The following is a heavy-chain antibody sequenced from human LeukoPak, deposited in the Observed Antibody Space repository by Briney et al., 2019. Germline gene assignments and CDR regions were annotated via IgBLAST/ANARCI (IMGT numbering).Heavy chain of an antibody. J-gene: IGHJ6*03. D-gene: IGHD6-13*01. V-gene: IGHV3-7*01. CDR1: GFTFSSYW. CDR2: IKQDGSEK. Sequence: GGSLRLSCAASGFTFSSYWMIWVRQAPGKGLEWVANIKQDGSEKYYVDSVKGRFTISRDNAKNSLYLQMNSLRAEDTAVYYCARSPDSTYYYYXMXXWGKXXTVT. CDR3: ARSPDSTYYYYXMXX.